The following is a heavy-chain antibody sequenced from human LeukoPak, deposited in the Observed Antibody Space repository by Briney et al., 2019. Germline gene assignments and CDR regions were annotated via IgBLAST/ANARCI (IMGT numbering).Heavy chain of an antibody. V-gene: IGHV1-69*04. Sequence: SVKVSCKASGGTFSSYAISWVRQAPGQGLEWMGRIIPIFGIANYAQKFQGRVTITADKSTSTAYMELSSLRSEDTAVYYCARFCSGGSCAHAFDIWGQRTMVTVSS. CDR1: GGTFSSYA. J-gene: IGHJ3*02. CDR2: IIPIFGIA. CDR3: ARFCSGGSCAHAFDI. D-gene: IGHD2-15*01.